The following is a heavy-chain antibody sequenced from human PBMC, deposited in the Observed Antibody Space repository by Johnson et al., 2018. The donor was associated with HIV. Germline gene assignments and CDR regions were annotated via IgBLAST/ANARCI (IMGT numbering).Heavy chain of an antibody. CDR1: GFTFSSYG. D-gene: IGHD1-1*01. Sequence: QVQLVESGGGVVQPGRSLRLSCAASGFTFSSYGMHWVRQAPGKGLEWVAVIWYDGSNKYYADSVKGRFTISRDNSKNTLYLQMSSLRAEDTAVYYCAKPSTESAFDIWGQGTMVTVSS. CDR3: AKPSTESAFDI. V-gene: IGHV3-33*06. CDR2: IWYDGSNK. J-gene: IGHJ3*02.